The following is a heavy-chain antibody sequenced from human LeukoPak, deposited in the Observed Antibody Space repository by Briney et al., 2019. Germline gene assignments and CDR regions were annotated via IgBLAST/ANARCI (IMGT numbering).Heavy chain of an antibody. V-gene: IGHV3-48*01. CDR2: ISSSSSTI. J-gene: IGHJ4*02. Sequence: GGSLRLSCAASGFTFSSYSMNWVRQAPGKGLEWVSYISSSSSTIYYADSVKGRFTISRDNAKNSLYPQMNSLRAEDTAVYYCIGYGDNEGYWGQGTLVTVSS. CDR1: GFTFSSYS. CDR3: IGYGDNEGY. D-gene: IGHD4-17*01.